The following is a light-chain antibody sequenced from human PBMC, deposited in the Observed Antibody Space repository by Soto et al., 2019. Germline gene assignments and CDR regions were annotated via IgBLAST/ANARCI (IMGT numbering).Light chain of an antibody. V-gene: IGKV1-5*01. Sequence: DIQLTQSPSLLSASVGDRVSITCRASQGVSSFLAWYQQKPGKAPKLLIYDASSLESGVPSRFSGSGSGTEFTLTISSLQPDDFATYYCQQYNSYSWTFGQGTKVDIK. CDR1: QGVSSF. CDR2: DAS. J-gene: IGKJ1*01. CDR3: QQYNSYSWT.